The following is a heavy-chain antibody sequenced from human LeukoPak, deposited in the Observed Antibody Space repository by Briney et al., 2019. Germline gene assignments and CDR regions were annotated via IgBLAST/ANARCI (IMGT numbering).Heavy chain of an antibody. J-gene: IGHJ4*02. CDR2: IGSSGDIT. CDR1: GFTFSSYA. V-gene: IGHV3-21*01. D-gene: IGHD3-10*01. CDR3: ARDLARYYYGSGTFDY. Sequence: GSLRLSCAASGFTFSSYAMSWVRQAPGMGLEWVSSIGSSGDITYYADSVKGRFTISRDNAKNSLYLQMNSLRAEDTAVYYCARDLARYYYGSGTFDYWGQGTLVTVSS.